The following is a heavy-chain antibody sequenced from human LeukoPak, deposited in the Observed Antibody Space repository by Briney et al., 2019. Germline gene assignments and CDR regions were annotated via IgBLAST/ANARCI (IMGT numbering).Heavy chain of an antibody. CDR1: GGTFSSYA. CDR2: INPNSGGT. D-gene: IGHD3-10*01. CDR3: ARDHSITMVRGLFY. Sequence: GASVKVSCKASGGTFSSYAISWVRQAPGQGLEWLGWINPNSGGTNYAQKFQGRVTMTRDTSISTAYMELSRLRSDDTAVYYCARDHSITMVRGLFYWGQGTLVTVSS. V-gene: IGHV1-2*02. J-gene: IGHJ4*02.